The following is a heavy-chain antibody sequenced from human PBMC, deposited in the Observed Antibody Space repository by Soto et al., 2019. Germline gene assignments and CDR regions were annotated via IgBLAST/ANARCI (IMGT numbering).Heavy chain of an antibody. V-gene: IGHV4-59*01. CDR3: ASTAHSSGWYSGGFDY. Sequence: PSETLSLTCTVSGGSIRSYYWSWIRQHPGKGLEWIGYIYYSGSTNYNPSLKSRVTISVDTTKNQFSLKLSSVTAADTAVYYCASTAHSSGWYSGGFDYWGQGTLVTVSS. CDR2: IYYSGST. J-gene: IGHJ4*02. D-gene: IGHD6-19*01. CDR1: GGSIRSYY.